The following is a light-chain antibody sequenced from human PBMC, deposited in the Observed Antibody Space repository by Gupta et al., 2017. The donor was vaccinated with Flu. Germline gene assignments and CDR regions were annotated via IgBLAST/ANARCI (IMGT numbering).Light chain of an antibody. Sequence: QSVTIPCTVNSSFASYNLVSWYRQYPGEPPQLVIYDVNKRPSGVSDRFSGSKSGNTASLTISGLLAEDEADYYCSSYVGRDTFVFGTGTKVTVL. CDR3: SSYVGRDTFV. CDR1: SSFASYNL. CDR2: DVN. V-gene: IGLV2-23*02. J-gene: IGLJ1*01.